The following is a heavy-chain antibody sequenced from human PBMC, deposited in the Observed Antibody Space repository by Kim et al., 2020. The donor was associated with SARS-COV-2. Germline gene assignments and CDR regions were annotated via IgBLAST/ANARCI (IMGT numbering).Heavy chain of an antibody. Sequence: SVKVSCKASGGTFSSYAISWVRQAPGQGLEWMGGIIPIFGTANYAQKFQGRVTITADESTSTAYMELSSLRSEDTAVYYCATVIRRDHDAFDIWGQGTMVTVSS. CDR2: IIPIFGTA. J-gene: IGHJ3*02. CDR3: ATVIRRDHDAFDI. V-gene: IGHV1-69*13. CDR1: GGTFSSYA. D-gene: IGHD2-21*01.